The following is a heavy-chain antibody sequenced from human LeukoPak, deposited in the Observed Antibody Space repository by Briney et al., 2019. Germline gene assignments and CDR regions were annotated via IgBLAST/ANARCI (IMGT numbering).Heavy chain of an antibody. CDR2: IYYSGSP. Sequence: PSETLSLTCAVSGGSITSSTYYWGWIRQSPGKGLEWIGTIYYSGSPYYNPSLKSRVTISVDMSKNQLSLKLNSVTAADTAVYFCARGKYDLLTGFYKEHDYWGQGTLVTVSS. CDR3: ARGKYDLLTGFYKEHDY. D-gene: IGHD3-9*01. J-gene: IGHJ4*02. CDR1: GGSITSSTYY. V-gene: IGHV4-39*07.